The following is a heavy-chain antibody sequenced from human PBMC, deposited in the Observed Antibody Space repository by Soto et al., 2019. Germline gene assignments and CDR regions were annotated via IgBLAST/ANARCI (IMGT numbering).Heavy chain of an antibody. V-gene: IGHV4-39*07. CDR2: MYYNGST. Sequence: SETLSLTCTVSGGSFTSTNYFWGWIRQPPGKGLEWIGYMYYNGSTFYSPSLKSRVTISVDTSKNQFSLKLSSVTAADTAVYYCARGVRSTPPNWFDPWGQGTLVTVSS. CDR1: GGSFTSTNYF. D-gene: IGHD3-3*01. CDR3: ARGVRSTPPNWFDP. J-gene: IGHJ5*02.